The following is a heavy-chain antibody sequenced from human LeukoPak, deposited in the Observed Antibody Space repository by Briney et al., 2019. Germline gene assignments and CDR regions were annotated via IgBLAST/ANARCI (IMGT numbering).Heavy chain of an antibody. V-gene: IGHV3-7*05. CDR1: GFTFSRYW. J-gene: IGHJ4*02. Sequence: GGSLRVSCAASGFTFSRYWMTWVRQAPGKGLEWVANIKVDGTKKYYVDSVKGRFTISRDNAQNSLYLQMNSLTPEDTAVYFCARGEAFCDYWGQGSFVTVSS. CDR3: ARGEAFCDY. CDR2: IKVDGTKK.